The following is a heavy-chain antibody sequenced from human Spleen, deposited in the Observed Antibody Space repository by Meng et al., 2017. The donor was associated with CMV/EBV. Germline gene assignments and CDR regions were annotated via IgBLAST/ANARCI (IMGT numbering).Heavy chain of an antibody. CDR1: GYTFSDYY. CDR3: ARDNNWGPDY. Sequence: ASVKVSCKASGYTFSDYYIHWVRQVPGQGLEWMGWINPNSDGTNYAQKFRGRITVTRDTSISTAYMELSRLTSDDTAVYYCARDNNWGPDYWGQGTLVTVSS. D-gene: IGHD7-27*01. J-gene: IGHJ4*02. V-gene: IGHV1-2*02. CDR2: INPNSDGT.